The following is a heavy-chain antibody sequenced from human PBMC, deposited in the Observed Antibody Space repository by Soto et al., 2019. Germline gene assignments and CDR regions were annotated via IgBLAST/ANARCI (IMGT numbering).Heavy chain of an antibody. D-gene: IGHD3-10*02. CDR2: IYHSGST. CDR1: GGSISSSNW. V-gene: IGHV4-4*02. J-gene: IGHJ6*02. Sequence: SETLSLTCAVSGGSISSSNWWSWGRQPPGKGLEWIGEIYHSGSTNYNPSLKSRVTISVDKSKNQFSLKLSSVTAADTAVYYCASVRGGYYYAMDFWGQGTTVTVSS. CDR3: ASVRGGYYYAMDF.